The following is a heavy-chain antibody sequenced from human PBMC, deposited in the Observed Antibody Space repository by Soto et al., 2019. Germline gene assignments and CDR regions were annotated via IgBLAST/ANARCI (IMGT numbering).Heavy chain of an antibody. V-gene: IGHV1-69*04. D-gene: IGHD3-10*01. Sequence: SVKLSCKDSGGTFSSYTISWVRQAPRQGLEWMGRIIPILGIANYAQKFQGRVTITADKSTSTAYMELSSLRSEDTAVYYCARDGGSYGSGSYYKYFQHWGQGTLVTVSS. CDR2: IIPILGIA. CDR3: ARDGGSYGSGSYYKYFQH. J-gene: IGHJ1*01. CDR1: GGTFSSYT.